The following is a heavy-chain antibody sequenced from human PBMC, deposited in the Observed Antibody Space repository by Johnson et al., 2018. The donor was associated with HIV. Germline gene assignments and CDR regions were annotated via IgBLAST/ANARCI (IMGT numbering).Heavy chain of an antibody. D-gene: IGHD3-22*01. CDR1: GFTFSSYA. CDR3: AKPKRIVVEEADAFDI. CDR2: ISYDGSNK. Sequence: QVQRVESGGGVVQPGRSLILSGAASGFTFSSYAMHWVSQAPGKGLEWVAVISYDGSNKYYADSVKGRFTISRDNSKNTLYLQMNSLRAEDTAVYYCAKPKRIVVEEADAFDIWGQGTMVTVSS. J-gene: IGHJ3*02. V-gene: IGHV3-30*04.